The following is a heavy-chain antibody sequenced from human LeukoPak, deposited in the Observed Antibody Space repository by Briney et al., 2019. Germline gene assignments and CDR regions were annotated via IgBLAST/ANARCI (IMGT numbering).Heavy chain of an antibody. CDR1: GGSISGYY. V-gene: IGHV4-4*07. CDR3: ARDASGYTTNWFDP. CDR2: IYSSGST. Sequence: PSETLSLTCTVSGGSISGYYWSWILQPAGKGLEWIGRIYSSGSTIYNPSLKSRVTVSVGTSKNQFSLKLNSVTAADTAVYYCARDASGYTTNWFDPWGQGTLVTVSS. D-gene: IGHD6-13*01. J-gene: IGHJ5*02.